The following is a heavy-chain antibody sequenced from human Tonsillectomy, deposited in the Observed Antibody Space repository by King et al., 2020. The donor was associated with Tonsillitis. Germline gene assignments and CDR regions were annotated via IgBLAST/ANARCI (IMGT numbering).Heavy chain of an antibody. J-gene: IGHJ4*02. V-gene: IGHV5-51*01. CDR1: GYIFTSYW. D-gene: IGHD3-10*01. CDR3: ARQGDHYFGSGSFTD. CDR2: IHPGDSDT. Sequence: QLVQSGADVKKPGESLKISCQGSGYIFTSYWIGWVRQMPGKGLEWMGIIHPGDSDTRYSPSFQGQVAISADRSIGTAYLQGSSLKASDTAIYYCARQGDHYFGSGSFTDWGQGTLVTVSS.